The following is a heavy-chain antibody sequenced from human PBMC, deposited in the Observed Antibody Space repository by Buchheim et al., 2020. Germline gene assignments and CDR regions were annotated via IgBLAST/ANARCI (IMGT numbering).Heavy chain of an antibody. CDR1: GGSFSGYY. V-gene: IGHV4-34*01. CDR3: ARVHTYYDFWSGYSTYYYYYGMDV. J-gene: IGHJ6*02. CDR2: INHSGST. D-gene: IGHD3-3*01. Sequence: QVQLQQWGAGLLKPSETLSLTCAVYGGSFSGYYWSWIRQPPGKGLEWIGEINHSGSTNYNPSLKSRVTISVDTYKNQFSLKLSSVTAADTAVYYCARVHTYYDFWSGYSTYYYYYGMDVWGQGTT.